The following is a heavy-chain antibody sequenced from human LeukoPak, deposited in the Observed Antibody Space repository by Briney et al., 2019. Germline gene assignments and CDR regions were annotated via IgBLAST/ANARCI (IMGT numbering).Heavy chain of an antibody. Sequence: SQTPSLTCTCSGGSISRGGYYLNLIPQPPREGPELVGLIHPSGSTYYNPSLKSRVTISVDRSKNQFSLRLSSVTAADTAVYYCARTQKLAYCGGDCYGNAFDIWGQGTMVTVSS. D-gene: IGHD2-21*01. CDR1: GGSISRGGYY. J-gene: IGHJ3*02. CDR2: IHPSGST. V-gene: IGHV4-30-2*01. CDR3: ARTQKLAYCGGDCYGNAFDI.